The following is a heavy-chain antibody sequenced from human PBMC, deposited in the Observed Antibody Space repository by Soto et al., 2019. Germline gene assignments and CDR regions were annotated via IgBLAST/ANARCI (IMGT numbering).Heavy chain of an antibody. CDR1: GFTFSSYA. CDR2: ISGSGGST. D-gene: IGHD3-22*01. J-gene: IGHJ4*02. V-gene: IGHV3-23*01. CDR3: AKDLTLYYDSSGYHDY. Sequence: EVQLLESGGGLVQPGGSLRLSCAASGFTFSSYAMSWVRQAPGKGLEWVSAISGSGGSTYYADSVKGRFTISRDNSKNTLYLQMNSLRAEETAVYYCAKDLTLYYDSSGYHDYWGQGTLVTVSS.